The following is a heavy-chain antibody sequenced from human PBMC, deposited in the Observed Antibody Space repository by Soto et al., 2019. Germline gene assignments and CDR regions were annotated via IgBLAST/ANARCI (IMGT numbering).Heavy chain of an antibody. Sequence: QVQLVQSGAEVKKPGSSVKVTCQASGGTFSSYAISWVRQAPGQGLEWMGGIIPIFGTANYAQKFQGRVTITADESKSKAYMELSSMRSEDTAVYYCAGVGRGVGRVAMKLYYFDYWGQGTLVTVCS. CDR3: AGVGRGVGRVAMKLYYFDY. J-gene: IGHJ4*02. CDR1: GGTFSSYA. CDR2: IIPIFGTA. V-gene: IGHV1-69*01. D-gene: IGHD5-12*01.